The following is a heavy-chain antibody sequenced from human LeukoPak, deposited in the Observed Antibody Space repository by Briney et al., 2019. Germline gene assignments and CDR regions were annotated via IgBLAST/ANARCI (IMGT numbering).Heavy chain of an antibody. Sequence: SETLSLTCAVYYGSVSGYYCSWIRQPPGKGLEWIGEINHSGSTNYNPSLKSRVTISVDTSKNQFSLKLSSVTAADTAVYYCARVRVITMFDPWGQGTLVTVSS. CDR1: YGSVSGYY. V-gene: IGHV4-34*01. CDR3: ARVRVITMFDP. J-gene: IGHJ5*02. D-gene: IGHD3-22*01. CDR2: INHSGST.